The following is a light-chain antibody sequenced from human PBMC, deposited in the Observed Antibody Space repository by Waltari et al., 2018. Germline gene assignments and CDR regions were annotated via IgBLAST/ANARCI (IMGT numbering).Light chain of an antibody. CDR1: SSNIGSNP. CDR3: TSWDGGLNGWV. J-gene: IGLJ3*02. V-gene: IGLV1-44*01. CDR2: SND. Sequence: QSVLTQPPSVSGTPGQSVTISCSGGSSNIGSNPVNWYQQFAGTAPRLFIYSNDQRPPGVPDRFSGSKSGTSASLAISGLQSEDEADYYCTSWDGGLNGWVFGGGTKLTVL.